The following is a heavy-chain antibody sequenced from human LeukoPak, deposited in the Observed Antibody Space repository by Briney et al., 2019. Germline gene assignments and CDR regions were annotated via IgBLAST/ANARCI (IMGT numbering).Heavy chain of an antibody. CDR3: ARAHSYPDAFDI. Sequence: ASVKVSCKASGYTFTGYYMHWVRQAPGQGREWMGWINPNSGGTNYAQKFQGRVTMTRDTSISTAYMELSRLRSDDTAVYYCARAHSYPDAFDIWGQGTMVTVSS. J-gene: IGHJ3*02. CDR1: GYTFTGYY. D-gene: IGHD2-2*01. CDR2: INPNSGGT. V-gene: IGHV1-2*02.